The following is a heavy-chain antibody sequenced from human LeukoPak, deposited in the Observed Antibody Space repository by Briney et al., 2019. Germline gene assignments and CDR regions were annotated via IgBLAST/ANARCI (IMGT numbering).Heavy chain of an antibody. Sequence: PGGSLRLSCAASGXTFSVYWMHWVRQAPGRGLVWVSLINSDGSSTRYADSVKGRFTISRDNAKNTLYLQMNSLRAEDTAVYYCARGKAVAGTFSWFDPWGQGTLVTVSS. CDR2: INSDGSST. J-gene: IGHJ5*02. CDR3: ARGKAVAGTFSWFDP. D-gene: IGHD6-19*01. V-gene: IGHV3-74*01. CDR1: GXTFSVYW.